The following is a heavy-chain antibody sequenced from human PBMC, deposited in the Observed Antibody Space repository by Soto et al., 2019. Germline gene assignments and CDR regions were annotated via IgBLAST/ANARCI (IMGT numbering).Heavy chain of an antibody. D-gene: IGHD2-21*02. CDR2: MNPNSGNT. Sequence: QVQLVQSGAEVKKPGASVKVSCKASGYTFTSYDINWVRQATGQGLEWMGWMNPNSGNTGYAQKFQGRVTMTRNTSISTAYMELSSLRSEDTAVYYCARGASYCGGDCYTVDSWGQGTLVTVSS. CDR1: GYTFTSYD. J-gene: IGHJ4*02. V-gene: IGHV1-8*01. CDR3: ARGASYCGGDCYTVDS.